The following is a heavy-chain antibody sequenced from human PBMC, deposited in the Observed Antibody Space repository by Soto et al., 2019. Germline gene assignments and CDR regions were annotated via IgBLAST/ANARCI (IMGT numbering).Heavy chain of an antibody. CDR3: GRGPRFLSDQ. CDR2: IKQDGSET. V-gene: IGHV3-7*01. J-gene: IGHJ4*02. Sequence: GGSLRLSCAASGNYWINWVRQAPGKGLEWVANIKQDGSETHYVDAVKGRFTISRDNAKNSVYPQMNSLRVEDTAVYYCGRGPRFLSDQWGQGTLVTVSS. CDR1: GNYW. D-gene: IGHD3-3*01.